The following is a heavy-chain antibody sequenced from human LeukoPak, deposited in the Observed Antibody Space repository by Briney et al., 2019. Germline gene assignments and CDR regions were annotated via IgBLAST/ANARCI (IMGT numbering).Heavy chain of an antibody. V-gene: IGHV1-46*01. D-gene: IGHD5-24*01. CDR1: GYTFTSYY. CDR3: ARGRGVEMATITIFGDY. Sequence: ASVKVSCKASGYTFTSYYMHWVRQAPGQGLEWMGIINPSGGSTSYAQKFQGRVTMTRDTSTSTVYMELSSLRSEDTAVYYCARGRGVEMATITIFGDYWGQGTLVTVSP. CDR2: INPSGGST. J-gene: IGHJ4*02.